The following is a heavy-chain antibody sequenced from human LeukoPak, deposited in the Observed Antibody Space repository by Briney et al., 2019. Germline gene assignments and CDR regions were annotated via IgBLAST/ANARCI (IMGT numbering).Heavy chain of an antibody. V-gene: IGHV1-46*01. CDR1: GYTFTSYY. CDR2: IDPSGGGT. D-gene: IGHD6-19*01. CDR3: ARGALYSSGLFDY. J-gene: IGHJ4*02. Sequence: GASMKVSCKASGYTFTSYYMHWVRQAPGQGLEWMGVIDPSGGGTNYAQMLQGRVTMTTDTSTSTVYMELRSLRSDDTAVYYCARGALYSSGLFDYWGQGTLITVSS.